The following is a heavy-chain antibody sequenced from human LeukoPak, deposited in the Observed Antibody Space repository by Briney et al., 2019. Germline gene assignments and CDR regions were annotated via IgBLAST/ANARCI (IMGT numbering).Heavy chain of an antibody. CDR1: GFTFSSYA. Sequence: GGSLRLSCAASGFTFSSYAMHWVRQAPGKGLEWVAVISYDGSNKYYADSVKGRFTISRDNSRNTLYLQMRSLRAEDTGIYYCAKDKNEICSITCRSEFDSWGQGTLVTVSS. CDR2: ISYDGSNK. V-gene: IGHV3-30-3*01. D-gene: IGHD2-2*01. J-gene: IGHJ4*02. CDR3: AKDKNEICSITCRSEFDS.